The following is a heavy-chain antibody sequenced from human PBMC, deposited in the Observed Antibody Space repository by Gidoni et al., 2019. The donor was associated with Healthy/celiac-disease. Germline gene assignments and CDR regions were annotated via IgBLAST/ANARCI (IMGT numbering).Heavy chain of an antibody. Sequence: QVQLQASGPGLVKPSETLSLTCPVSGYSISSGYYWGWIRQPPGKGLEWIGSIYHSGSTYYNPSLKSRVTISVDTSKNQFSLKLSSVTAAHAAVYYCAGEDRYSGTDYWGQGTLVTVSS. CDR3: AGEDRYSGTDY. CDR1: GYSISSGYY. J-gene: IGHJ4*02. D-gene: IGHD5-12*01. CDR2: IYHSGST. V-gene: IGHV4-38-2*02.